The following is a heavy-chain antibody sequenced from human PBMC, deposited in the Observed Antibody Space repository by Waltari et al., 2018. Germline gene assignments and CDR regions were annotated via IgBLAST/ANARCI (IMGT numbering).Heavy chain of an antibody. J-gene: IGHJ6*02. V-gene: IGHV3-33*08. CDR2: IWYDGSKK. D-gene: IGHD6-19*01. CDR1: GFTFSRSG. CDR3: ARHQGGWFRDYYHGLDV. Sequence: QVQLVESGGGVIQPGGSLRLSCVASGFTFSRSGLHWVRQAPGKGWECVSVIWYDGSKKYYADSVKDRFAISRDDSMNTLYLQMNSLRNEDTAMYYCARHQGGWFRDYYHGLDVWGQGTTVTVS.